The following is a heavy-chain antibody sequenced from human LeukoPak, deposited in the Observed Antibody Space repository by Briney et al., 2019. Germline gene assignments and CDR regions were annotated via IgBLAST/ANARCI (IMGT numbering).Heavy chain of an antibody. CDR2: ISGGGDVT. V-gene: IGHV3-23*01. Sequence: GGSLRLSCAASGFTFSDYAMSWVRQAPGKGLEWVSAISGGGDVTYSADSVKGRFTVSRDNSKNVLYLQINNLRAEDTALYSCAKGSYGSGSYYPTLNLFDSWGQGTLVTVSS. J-gene: IGHJ5*01. CDR1: GFTFSDYA. CDR3: AKGSYGSGSYYPTLNLFDS. D-gene: IGHD3-10*01.